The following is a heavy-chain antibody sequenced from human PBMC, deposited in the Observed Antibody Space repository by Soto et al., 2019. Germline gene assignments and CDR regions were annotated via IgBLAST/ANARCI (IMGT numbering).Heavy chain of an antibody. J-gene: IGHJ4*02. D-gene: IGHD6-13*01. CDR2: ISGSGGST. V-gene: IGHV3-23*01. CDR1: GFTFSSYA. CDR3: AKAELSSSWFDY. Sequence: EVQLLESGGGLVQPGGSLRLSCAASGFTFSSYAMSWVRQAPGKGLEWVSAISGSGGSTYYADSVKGRFTISRDNSNNTLYLQMNSLRAEDTAVYYCAKAELSSSWFDYWGQGTLVTVSS.